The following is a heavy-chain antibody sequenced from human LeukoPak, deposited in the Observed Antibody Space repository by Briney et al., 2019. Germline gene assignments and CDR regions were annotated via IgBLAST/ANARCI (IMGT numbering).Heavy chain of an antibody. J-gene: IGHJ4*02. CDR1: AYTFIGYF. CDR2: IDPNSGDT. V-gene: IGHV1-2*02. D-gene: IGHD2-15*01. CDR3: ARVRGGYCSGDRCYGDFFFDN. Sequence: ASVKVSCKTYAYTFIGYFIHWVRQAPGQGLEWMGWIDPNSGDTKYDEKFQGRVTLTRDTTTTTVYMESSSLRSDDTAVYFCARVRGGYCSGDRCYGDFFFDNWGQGTLVTVTS.